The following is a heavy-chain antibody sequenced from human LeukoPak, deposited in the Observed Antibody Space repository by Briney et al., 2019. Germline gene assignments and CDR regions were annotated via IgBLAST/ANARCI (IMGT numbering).Heavy chain of an antibody. CDR3: ARVVTISGVIKLYYFDF. Sequence: ASVKVSCKASGYTFTSYGISWVRQAPGQGLEWMGWISAYNGNTNYAPRLQGRVTMTTDTSTSTAYMELRSLRSDDTAVYYCARVVTISGVIKLYYFDFWGQGTLVTVSS. CDR1: GYTFTSYG. D-gene: IGHD3-3*01. CDR2: ISAYNGNT. V-gene: IGHV1-18*01. J-gene: IGHJ4*02.